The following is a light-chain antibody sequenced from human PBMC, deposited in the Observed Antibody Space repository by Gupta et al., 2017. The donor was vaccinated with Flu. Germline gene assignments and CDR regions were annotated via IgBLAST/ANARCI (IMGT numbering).Light chain of an antibody. J-gene: IGKJ2*01. V-gene: IGKV1-39*01. Sequence: IQMTQSPSSQSASVGDRVTVTCRASQSVSTYLNWYQQKPGKAPTLLIFRASNLHNGVPARFSGSGFGTNFTLAISSLQPEGIARYYCQQTYSTPYTFGQGTNVEI. CDR1: QSVSTY. CDR3: QQTYSTPYT. CDR2: RAS.